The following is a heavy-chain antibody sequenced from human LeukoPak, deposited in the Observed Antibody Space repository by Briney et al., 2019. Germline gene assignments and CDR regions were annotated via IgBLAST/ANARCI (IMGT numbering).Heavy chain of an antibody. CDR1: GDSISSYY. D-gene: IGHD5-12*01. J-gene: IGHJ4*02. CDR3: ARGSGYPSPSLLDF. Sequence: SETLSLTCTVSGDSISSYYWSWIRQSPGKGLEWIGYIYYSGSTNYNPSLKSRVTISVDTSKNQFSLTLTSVTAADTAVYYCARGSGYPSPSLLDFWGQGTLVTVSS. V-gene: IGHV4-59*01. CDR2: IYYSGST.